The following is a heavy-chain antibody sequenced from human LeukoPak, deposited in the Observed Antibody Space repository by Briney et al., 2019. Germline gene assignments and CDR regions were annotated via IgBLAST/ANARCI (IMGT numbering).Heavy chain of an antibody. CDR2: INPNSGGT. CDR1: GYTFTGYY. CDR3: AREYGGDYSTDY. D-gene: IGHD4-11*01. V-gene: IGHV1-2*02. Sequence: ASVKVSCKASGYTFTGYYMHWVRQAPGQGLEWMGWINPNSGGTNYAQKFQGRVTMTRDTSISTAYMELSRLRSDDTAVYYCAREYGGDYSTDYWGQGTLVTVSS. J-gene: IGHJ4*02.